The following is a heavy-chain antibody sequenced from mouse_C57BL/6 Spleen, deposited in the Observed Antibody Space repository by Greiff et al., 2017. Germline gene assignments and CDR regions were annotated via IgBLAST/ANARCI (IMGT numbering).Heavy chain of an antibody. V-gene: IGHV1-76*01. CDR3: ARNYDYDGLYYAMDY. CDR1: GYTFTDYY. J-gene: IGHJ4*01. CDR2: IYPGSGNT. D-gene: IGHD2-4*01. Sequence: VQLQQSGAELVRPGASVKLSCKASGYTFTDYYINWVKQRPGQGLEWIARIYPGSGNTYYNEKFKGKATLTAEKSSSTAYMQLSSLTSEDSAVYFCARNYDYDGLYYAMDYWGQGTSVTVSS.